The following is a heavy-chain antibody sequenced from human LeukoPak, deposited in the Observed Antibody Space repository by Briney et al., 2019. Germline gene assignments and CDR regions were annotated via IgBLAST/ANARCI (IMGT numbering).Heavy chain of an antibody. CDR2: IYYSGST. V-gene: IGHV4-61*01. CDR1: GGSVSSGSYY. CDR3: AKIPRYSSGWYPSGAFDI. Sequence: SETLSLTCTVSGGSVSSGSYYWSWIRQPPGKGLEWIGYIYYSGSTNYNPSLKSRVTISVGTSKNQFSLKLSSVTAADTAVYYCAKIPRYSSGWYPSGAFDIWGQGTMVTVSS. D-gene: IGHD6-19*01. J-gene: IGHJ3*02.